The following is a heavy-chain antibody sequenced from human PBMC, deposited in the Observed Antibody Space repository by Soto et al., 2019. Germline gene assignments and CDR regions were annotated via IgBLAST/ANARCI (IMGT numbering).Heavy chain of an antibody. CDR1: GFSLSTSGVG. CDR3: AHTPPPTGEWLLSGLGWFDP. J-gene: IGHJ5*02. Sequence: QITLKESGPTLVKPTQTLTLTCTFSGFSLSTSGVGVGWIRQPPGKALEWLALIYWDDDKRYSPSLKSRLTITKDTSKNQVVLTMTNMDPVDTATYYCAHTPPPTGEWLLSGLGWFDPWGQGTLVTVSS. V-gene: IGHV2-5*02. CDR2: IYWDDDK. D-gene: IGHD3-3*01.